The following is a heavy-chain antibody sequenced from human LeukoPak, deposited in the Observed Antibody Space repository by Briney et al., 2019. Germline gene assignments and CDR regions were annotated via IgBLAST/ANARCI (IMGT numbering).Heavy chain of an antibody. D-gene: IGHD3-22*01. Sequence: PGGSLRLSCAASGFIFNSYSMNWVRQAPGKGLEWVSSISSSSSYVYYADSVKGRFTISRDSAKRSLYLQMNSLRAEDTAVYYCTRDDADYYDSRHLGFDIWGQGTMVTVSS. V-gene: IGHV3-21*01. CDR3: TRDDADYYDSRHLGFDI. CDR2: ISSSSSYV. CDR1: GFIFNSYS. J-gene: IGHJ3*02.